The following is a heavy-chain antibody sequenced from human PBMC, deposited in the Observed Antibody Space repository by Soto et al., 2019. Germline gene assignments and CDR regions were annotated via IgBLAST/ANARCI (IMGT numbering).Heavy chain of an antibody. D-gene: IGHD4-17*01. CDR1: GFTVTNYE. Sequence: LRLSCAASGFTVTNYEMSWVRQAPGKGLEWVSYINSGGTSIKYADSVKGRFTISRDNARNSLYLQMNSLRDEDTAVYYCAGENYGDAFDFWGQGALVTVSS. V-gene: IGHV3-48*03. CDR3: AGENYGDAFDF. J-gene: IGHJ4*02. CDR2: INSGGTSI.